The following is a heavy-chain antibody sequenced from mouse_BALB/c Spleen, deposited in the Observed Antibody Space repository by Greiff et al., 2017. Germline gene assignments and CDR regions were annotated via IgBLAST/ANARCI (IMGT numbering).Heavy chain of an antibody. Sequence: EVKLVESGGGLVQPGGSRKLSCAASGFTFSDYGMAWVRQASGKGPEWVAFISNLAYSIYYADTVTGRFTISRENAKNTLYLEMSSLRSEDTAMYYCARDRGGALDYWGQGTTLTVSS. CDR3: ARDRGGALDY. J-gene: IGHJ2*01. CDR1: GFTFSDYG. CDR2: ISNLAYSI. V-gene: IGHV5-15*02.